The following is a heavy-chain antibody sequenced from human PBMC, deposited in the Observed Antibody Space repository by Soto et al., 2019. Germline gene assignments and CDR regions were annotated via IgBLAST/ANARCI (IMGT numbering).Heavy chain of an antibody. Sequence: EVQLVESGGALVQPGGSLRLSCAASGFTFSTYWMHWVRQAPGKGLLWVSRIKTDGTYATYADSVKGRFTISRVNAKNSLYLQVNSLRVEDAAVYYCAGGGRGYYANWGQGTRVTVS. CDR1: GFTFSTYW. D-gene: IGHD3-22*01. V-gene: IGHV3-74*01. CDR3: AGGGRGYYAN. J-gene: IGHJ4*02. CDR2: IKTDGTYA.